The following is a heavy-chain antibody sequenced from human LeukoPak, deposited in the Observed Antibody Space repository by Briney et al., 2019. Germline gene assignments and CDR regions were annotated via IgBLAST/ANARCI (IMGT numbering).Heavy chain of an antibody. J-gene: IGHJ4*02. CDR3: ARGPYTTSWYGYDY. Sequence: GGSLRLSCAASEFTVGSNYMSWVRQAPGKGLEWVSVIYGGDSTYYADSVRGRFTISRDNSKNTVYLQMNSLRAEDTAVYYCARGPYTTSWYGYDYWGQGTLVTVSS. V-gene: IGHV3-66*01. CDR1: EFTVGSNY. CDR2: IYGGDST. D-gene: IGHD6-13*01.